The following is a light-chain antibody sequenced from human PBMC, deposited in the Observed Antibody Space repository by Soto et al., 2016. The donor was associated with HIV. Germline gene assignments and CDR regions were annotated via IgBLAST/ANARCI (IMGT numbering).Light chain of an antibody. V-gene: IGLV3-21*03. CDR3: QVWDSSTNHVV. CDR2: DDS. J-gene: IGLJ2*01. Sequence: SYVLTQSPSVSVAPGKTARIACGGNNIGSKSVHWYQQKPGQAPVLVVYDDSDRPSGIPERFSGSNPGNSATLTISRVEAGDEADYFCQVWDSSTNHVVFGGGTKLTV. CDR1: NIGSKS.